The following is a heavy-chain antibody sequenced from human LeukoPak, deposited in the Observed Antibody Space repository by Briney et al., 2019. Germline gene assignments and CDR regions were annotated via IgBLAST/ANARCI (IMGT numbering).Heavy chain of an antibody. V-gene: IGHV3-23*01. CDR3: AKSSGPGGYYYYGMDV. CDR1: EFTFSTYA. D-gene: IGHD3-22*01. J-gene: IGHJ6*02. CDR2: ISGNGGIT. Sequence: GGSLRLSCEASEFTFSTYAMHWVRQAPGKGLEWVSGISGNGGITYYADSVRGRFTISRDNSKSTLYLQMNSLRAEDTAVYYCAKSSGPGGYYYYGMDVWGQGTTVTVSS.